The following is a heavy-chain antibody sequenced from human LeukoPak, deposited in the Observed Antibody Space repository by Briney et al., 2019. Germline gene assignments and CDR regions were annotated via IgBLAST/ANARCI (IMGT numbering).Heavy chain of an antibody. CDR1: GYTFTSYD. D-gene: IGHD3-10*01. V-gene: IGHV1-8*01. CDR2: MNPNSGNT. J-gene: IGHJ6*03. Sequence: ASVKVSCKASGYTFTSYDTNWVRQATGQGLEWMGWMNPNSGNTGYAQKFQGRVTMTRNTSISTAYMELSSLRSEDTAVYYCARFMVRGVIITRYYYYYMDVWGKGTTVTVSS. CDR3: ARFMVRGVIITRYYYYYMDV.